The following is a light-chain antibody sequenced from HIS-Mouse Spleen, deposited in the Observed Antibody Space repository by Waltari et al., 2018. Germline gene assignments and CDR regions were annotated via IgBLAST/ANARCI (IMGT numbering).Light chain of an antibody. CDR3: CSYAGSSTVV. V-gene: IGLV2-23*01. CDR2: EGS. Sequence: QSALTQPACVSGSPGQPITIPCTGTSSDVGRYNLVYWYQQHPGKAPKLMLYEGSKRPSGVSNRFSGSKSGNTASLTISGLQAEDEADYYCCSYAGSSTVVFGGGTKLTVL. J-gene: IGLJ2*01. CDR1: SSDVGRYNL.